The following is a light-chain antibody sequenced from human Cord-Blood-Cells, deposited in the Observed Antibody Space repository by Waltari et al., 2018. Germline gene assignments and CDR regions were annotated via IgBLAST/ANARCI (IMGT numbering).Light chain of an antibody. CDR2: SNN. Sequence: QSVLTQPPSASGTPGQSVTLSCSGSSSNIGSNTVNWYQPLPGTAPKLLIYSNNQRPSGVPDRFSGSKSGTSASLAISGLQSEEEADYYCAAWDDSLNGYVFGTGTKVTVL. J-gene: IGLJ1*01. CDR1: SSNIGSNT. V-gene: IGLV1-44*01. CDR3: AAWDDSLNGYV.